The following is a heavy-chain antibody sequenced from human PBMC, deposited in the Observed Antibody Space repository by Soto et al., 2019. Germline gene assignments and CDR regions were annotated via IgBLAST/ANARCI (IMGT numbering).Heavy chain of an antibody. J-gene: IGHJ4*02. CDR3: AAGEASSRNLAPYYLDF. V-gene: IGHV4-59*01. CDR2: IHYSGTT. D-gene: IGHD6-13*01. Sequence: SETLSLTCTVSGGSMRNYFWTWIRQPPGKGLEWIGYIHYSGTTSFFPSYNPSLRSRATISEDTSKNQFSLKLLSVTTADTAVYFCAAGEASSRNLAPYYLDFWGQGTLVTVSS. CDR1: GGSMRNYF.